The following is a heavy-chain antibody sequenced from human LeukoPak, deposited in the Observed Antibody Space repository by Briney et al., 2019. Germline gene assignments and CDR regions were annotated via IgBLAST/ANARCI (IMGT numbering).Heavy chain of an antibody. J-gene: IGHJ5*02. CDR3: ARGTTGSNNWFDP. D-gene: IGHD1-1*01. CDR2: IYTGGTT. Sequence: GGSQRLSCAASGFTVSSTYMSWLRQAPGKGLEWVSLIYTGGTTYYADPVKGRFTISRDNSENTLYLQMNSLRAEDTAVYYCARGTTGSNNWFDPWGQGTLVTVSS. V-gene: IGHV3-53*01. CDR1: GFTVSSTY.